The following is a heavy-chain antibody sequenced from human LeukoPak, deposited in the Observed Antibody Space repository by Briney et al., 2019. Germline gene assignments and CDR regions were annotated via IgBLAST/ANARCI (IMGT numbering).Heavy chain of an antibody. Sequence: SVKVSCKASGGTFSSYAISWVRQAPGQGVEGMGGIIPIFGTANYAQKLKGRVTITAEESTSTAYMEVSRLRAEETAVYYCARSPLIQYDFWSGYDPPDYYYYYMDVWGKGTTVTVSS. D-gene: IGHD3-3*01. CDR3: ARSPLIQYDFWSGYDPPDYYYYYMDV. CDR2: IIPIFGTA. CDR1: GGTFSSYA. J-gene: IGHJ6*03. V-gene: IGHV1-69*01.